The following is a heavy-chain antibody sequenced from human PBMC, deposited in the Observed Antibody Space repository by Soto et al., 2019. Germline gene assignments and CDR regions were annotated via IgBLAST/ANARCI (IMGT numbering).Heavy chain of an antibody. Sequence: EVQLVESGGGLVKPGGSLRLSCAASGFTFSTYSMNWVRQAPGKGLEWVSSISSSSGYIYYADSVKGRFTISRDDAKNSLSLKMNSLRAEDRVVYYWARVRSYSYGQGYGMDVWGKGTTVTVSS. CDR1: GFTFSTYS. CDR3: ARVRSYSYGQGYGMDV. J-gene: IGHJ6*04. CDR2: ISSSSGYI. V-gene: IGHV3-21*01. D-gene: IGHD5-18*01.